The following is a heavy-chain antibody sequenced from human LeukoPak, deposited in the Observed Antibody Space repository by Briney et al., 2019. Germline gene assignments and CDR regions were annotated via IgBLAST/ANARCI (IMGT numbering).Heavy chain of an antibody. Sequence: GGSLRLSCAASGFTFSSYWMSWVRQAPGKGLEWVANIKQDGSEKYYVDSVKGRFTISRDNAKNSLYLQMDSLRAEDTALYYCARGLVVVAQYFQHWGQGTLVTVSS. D-gene: IGHD2-15*01. CDR3: ARGLVVVAQYFQH. CDR2: IKQDGSEK. J-gene: IGHJ1*01. CDR1: GFTFSSYW. V-gene: IGHV3-7*01.